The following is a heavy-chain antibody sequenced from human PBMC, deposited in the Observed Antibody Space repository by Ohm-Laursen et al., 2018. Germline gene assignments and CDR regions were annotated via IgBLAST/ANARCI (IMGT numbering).Heavy chain of an antibody. CDR2: MNPNSHNT. D-gene: IGHD4-23*01. CDR3: ARAVRYQLLSDP. Sequence: GATVKISCKASGYTFSSYDIIWVRQASGQGPEWMGWMNPNSHNTGYARKFRGRVSMTSDSSISTAYMELCSLTSEDAATYYCARAVRYQLLSDPWGQGTLVTVSS. CDR1: GYTFSSYD. V-gene: IGHV1-8*01. J-gene: IGHJ5*02.